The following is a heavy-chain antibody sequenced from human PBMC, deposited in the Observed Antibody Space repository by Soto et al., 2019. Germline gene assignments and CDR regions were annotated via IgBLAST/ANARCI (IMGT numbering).Heavy chain of an antibody. CDR2: IYYSGSA. CDR3: ARELSTSSYGMDV. Sequence: SETLSLTCTVSGGSISSGDYYWSWIRQPPGKGLEWIGYIYYSGSAYYNPSLKSRVTISVDTSKNQFSLKLSSVTAADTAVYYCARELSTSSYGMDVWGQGTTVTVSS. CDR1: GGSISSGDYY. V-gene: IGHV4-30-4*01. J-gene: IGHJ6*02. D-gene: IGHD3-16*01.